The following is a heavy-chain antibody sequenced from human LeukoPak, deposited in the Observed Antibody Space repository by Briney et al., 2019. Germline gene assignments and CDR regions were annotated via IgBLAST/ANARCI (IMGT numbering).Heavy chain of an antibody. V-gene: IGHV4-59*01. CDR1: GGSISSYY. J-gene: IGHJ4*02. Sequence: SETLSLTCTVSGGSISSYYWSWIRQPPGKGLEWIGYIYYSGSTNYNPSLKSRVTISVDTSKNQFSLKLSSVTAADTAVYYCARGPRITMVRGVSRRSASFDYWGQGTPVTVSS. D-gene: IGHD3-10*01. CDR3: ARGPRITMVRGVSRRSASFDY. CDR2: IYYSGST.